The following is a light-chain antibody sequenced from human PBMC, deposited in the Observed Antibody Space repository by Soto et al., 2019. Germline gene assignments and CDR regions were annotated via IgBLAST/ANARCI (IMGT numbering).Light chain of an antibody. CDR1: QSVSSN. J-gene: IGKJ1*01. V-gene: IGKV3-15*01. Sequence: EIMMTQSPGTLSASPGERATLSCRASQSVSSNLAWYQQKPGQAPRLLIHAVSTRATGIPARFSGSGSGTEFTRTISSLQSEDFAVYYCQQYNKWPLTFSQGTNVDIK. CDR3: QQYNKWPLT. CDR2: AVS.